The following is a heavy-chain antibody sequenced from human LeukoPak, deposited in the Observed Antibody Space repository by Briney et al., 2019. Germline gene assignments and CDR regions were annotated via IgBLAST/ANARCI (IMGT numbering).Heavy chain of an antibody. Sequence: GASVKVSCMAPAYRFSDYYLHWVRQAPGQGLQWMGWISPNSGGTNYAQKFQGRVTMTRDTSISTVYMELNRLTSDDTAVYYCARGWRINSSGGFVDPWGQGTLVTVSS. CDR1: AYRFSDYY. CDR3: ARGWRINSSGGFVDP. J-gene: IGHJ5*02. V-gene: IGHV1-2*02. D-gene: IGHD6-6*01. CDR2: ISPNSGGT.